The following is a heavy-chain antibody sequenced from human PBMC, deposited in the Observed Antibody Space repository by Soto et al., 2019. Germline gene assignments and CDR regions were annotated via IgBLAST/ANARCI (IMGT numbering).Heavy chain of an antibody. V-gene: IGHV4-31*03. CDR1: GGSISSGGYY. Sequence: QVQLQESGPGLVKPSQTLSLTCTVSGGSISSGGYYWSWIRQHPGKGLEWIGYIYYSGRTYYNPSLKSRVTISVDTSKNQFSLKLSSVTAADTAVYYCARFGSGMQSGDIVVVPAARSWFSFDYLGQGTLVTVSS. J-gene: IGHJ4*02. CDR3: ARFGSGMQSGDIVVVPAARSWFSFDY. D-gene: IGHD2-2*01. CDR2: IYYSGRT.